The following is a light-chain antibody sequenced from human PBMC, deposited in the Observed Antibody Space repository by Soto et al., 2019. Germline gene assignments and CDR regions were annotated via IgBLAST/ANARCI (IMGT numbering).Light chain of an antibody. CDR3: HQYYSYPEYT. CDR1: QGISSY. CDR2: AAS. J-gene: IGKJ2*01. V-gene: IGKV1-8*01. Sequence: AIRMTQSPSSLSASTGDRVTITCRASQGISSYLAWYQQKPGKAPKLLIYAASTLQSGVPSRFSGSGSGTDFTLTISCLQSEDFATYYCHQYYSYPEYTFGQGTKLEIK.